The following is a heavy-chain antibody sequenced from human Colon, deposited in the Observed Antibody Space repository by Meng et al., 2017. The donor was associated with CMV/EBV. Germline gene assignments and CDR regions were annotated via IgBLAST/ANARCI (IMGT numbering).Heavy chain of an antibody. CDR3: AQPHGGSGWYYLDY. CDR1: GLSLSTDGLR. J-gene: IGHJ4*02. CDR2: IDWGDDK. Sequence: SGPTLVKPTQTLTLTCSLSGLSLSTDGLRVSWIRQPPGKALEWLARIDWGDDKFYSTSLRTRLTISRDTSKDQVVLTMTNMDPVDTATYYCAQPHGGSGWYYLDYWGQGTLVTVSS. D-gene: IGHD6-19*01. V-gene: IGHV2-70*04.